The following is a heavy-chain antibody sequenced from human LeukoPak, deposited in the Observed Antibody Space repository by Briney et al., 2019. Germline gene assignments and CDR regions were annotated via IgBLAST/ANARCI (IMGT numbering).Heavy chain of an antibody. J-gene: IGHJ4*02. CDR1: GGSISSSNW. D-gene: IGHD3-9*01. CDR2: IYHSGST. V-gene: IGHV4-4*02. CDR3: ASLIRYDILTGYSDFDY. Sequence: SGTLSLTCAVSGGSISSSNWWSWVRQPPGKGLEWIGEIYHSGSTNYNPSLKSRVTISVDKSKNQSSLKLSSVTAADTAVYYCASLIRYDILTGYSDFDYWGQGTLVTVSS.